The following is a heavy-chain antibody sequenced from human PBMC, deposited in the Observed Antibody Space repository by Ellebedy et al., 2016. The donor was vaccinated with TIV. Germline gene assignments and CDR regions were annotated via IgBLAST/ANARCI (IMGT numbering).Heavy chain of an antibody. D-gene: IGHD3-3*01. CDR1: GASMSYNY. CDR3: ARAPRTYNFCSGYREHFDS. Sequence: MPSETLSLTCDVSGASMSYNYWSWVRQPPGKGLEWIGYIYDIGTTNYNPSIKSRVAISIDTSKNQFSLKLKSVTAADTAVYFCARAPRTYNFCSGYREHFDSWGQGTLFTVSS. J-gene: IGHJ4*02. CDR2: IYDIGTT. V-gene: IGHV4-4*08.